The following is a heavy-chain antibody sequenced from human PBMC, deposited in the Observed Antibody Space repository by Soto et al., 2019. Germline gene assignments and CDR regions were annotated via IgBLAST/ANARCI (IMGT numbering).Heavy chain of an antibody. CDR3: AKDADGYSYGYGGGASWFDP. Sequence: VGSLRLSCAASGFTFSSYAMSWVRQAPGKGLEWVSAISGSGGSTYYADSVKGRFTISRDNSKNTLYLQMNSLRAEDTAVYYCAKDADGYSYGYGGGASWFDPWGQGTLVTVSS. CDR1: GFTFSSYA. V-gene: IGHV3-23*01. CDR2: ISGSGGST. D-gene: IGHD5-18*01. J-gene: IGHJ5*02.